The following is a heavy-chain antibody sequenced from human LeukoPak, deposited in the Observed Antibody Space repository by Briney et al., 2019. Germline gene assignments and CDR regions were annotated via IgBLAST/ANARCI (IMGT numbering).Heavy chain of an antibody. CDR2: IRSKAHGGTT. Sequence: PGGSLRLSCAASGFKFGDHYIDWVRQAPGKGLEWVGFIRSKAHGGTTEYAASVKGRFTISRDVSESSLYLQMNSLRTEDTAVYYCGRIAINANNGMDVWGQGTTVTVSS. D-gene: IGHD1/OR15-1a*01. CDR1: GFKFGDHY. CDR3: GRIAINANNGMDV. V-gene: IGHV3-72*01. J-gene: IGHJ6*02.